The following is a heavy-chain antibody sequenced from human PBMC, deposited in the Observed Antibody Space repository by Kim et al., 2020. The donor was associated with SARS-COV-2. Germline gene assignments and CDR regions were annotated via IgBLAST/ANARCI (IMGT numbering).Heavy chain of an antibody. Sequence: YADSVRGLFTISRDNYKNSLSLKMNSLRGEDIGIYYCIKELRTDTSAIDCWGQGTLVTVSS. J-gene: IGHJ4*02. V-gene: IGHV3-23*01. D-gene: IGHD3-16*01. CDR3: IKELRTDTSAIDC.